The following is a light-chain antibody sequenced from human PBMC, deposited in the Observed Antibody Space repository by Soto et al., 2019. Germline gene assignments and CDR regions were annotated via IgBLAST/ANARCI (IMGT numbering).Light chain of an antibody. V-gene: IGKV3-15*01. Sequence: EIIMTQSPATLSVSPGERVTLSCRASQSVSDNVAWYQQRPGQSPRLLMHSASARAAGLPARFSGSGSGTEFSLSIHSLQSEDFAVYYCQQYDNWPLTFGGGTKVEI. CDR1: QSVSDN. J-gene: IGKJ4*01. CDR3: QQYDNWPLT. CDR2: SAS.